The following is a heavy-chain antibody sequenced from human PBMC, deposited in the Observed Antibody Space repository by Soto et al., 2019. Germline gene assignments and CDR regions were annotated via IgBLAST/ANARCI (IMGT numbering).Heavy chain of an antibody. D-gene: IGHD3-3*02. CDR2: ISSSSGST. CDR3: AKVGRERYIGEHSNY. J-gene: IGHJ4*01. CDR1: GFTFSNYA. Sequence: EVQLLESGGGLVQPGGSLRLSCAASGFTFSNYAMNWVRQAPGKGLEWVSTISSSSGSTYYADSVKGRFTISRDNSKKFVDLQMNNRGGDDTDVYDCAKVGRERYIGEHSNYGGHGTLVTISP. V-gene: IGHV3-23*01.